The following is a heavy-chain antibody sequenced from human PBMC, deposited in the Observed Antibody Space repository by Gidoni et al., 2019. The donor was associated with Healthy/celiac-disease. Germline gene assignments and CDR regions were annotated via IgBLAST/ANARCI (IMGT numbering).Heavy chain of an antibody. CDR2: ISYDGSNK. V-gene: IGHV3-30*18. D-gene: IGHD2-15*01. CDR1: GFTFSRYG. Sequence: QVQLVESGGGVVQPGRSLRLSCAASGFTFSRYGMHWVRQAPGKGLEWVAVISYDGSNKYYADSVKGRFTISRDNSKNTLYLQMNSLRAEDTAVYYCAKDPEGVAALGYYFDYWGQGTLVTVSS. CDR3: AKDPEGVAALGYYFDY. J-gene: IGHJ4*02.